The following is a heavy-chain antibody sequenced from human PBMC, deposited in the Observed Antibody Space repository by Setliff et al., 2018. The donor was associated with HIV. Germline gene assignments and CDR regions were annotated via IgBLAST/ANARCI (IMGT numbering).Heavy chain of an antibody. CDR2: IYHTGRT. CDR3: ARTIAAAGESPHPLYYFDY. D-gene: IGHD6-13*01. V-gene: IGHV4-39*07. Sequence: SETLSLTCSVSGGSIDNNKYYWTWIRQPPGKGLEWTGSIYHTGRTYYNRSLESRLTISIDTSKNQFSLKLSPVTAADTAVYYCARTIAAAGESPHPLYYFDYWGQGTLVTVSS. J-gene: IGHJ4*02. CDR1: GGSIDNNKYY.